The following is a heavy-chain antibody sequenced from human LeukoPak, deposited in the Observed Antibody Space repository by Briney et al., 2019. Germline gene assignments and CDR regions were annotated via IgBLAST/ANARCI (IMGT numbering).Heavy chain of an antibody. CDR2: IYYSGST. CDR3: ARYVYYFDY. D-gene: IGHD3-10*02. J-gene: IGHJ4*02. Sequence: SSETLSLTCTVSGDSVSSGSYYWSWIRQPPGKGLEWIGYIYYSGSTNYNPSLKSRVTISVDTSKNQFSLKLSSVTAADTAVYYCARYVYYFDYWGQGTLVTVSS. V-gene: IGHV4-61*01. CDR1: GDSVSSGSYY.